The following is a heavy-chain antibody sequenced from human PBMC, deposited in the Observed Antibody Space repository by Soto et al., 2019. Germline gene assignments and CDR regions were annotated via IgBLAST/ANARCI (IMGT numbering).Heavy chain of an antibody. CDR3: ARDLRTGNYYYGMDV. CDR1: GFTFSSYA. D-gene: IGHD7-27*01. J-gene: IGHJ6*02. CDR2: IWYDGSNK. V-gene: IGHV3-33*01. Sequence: GGSLRLSCAASGFTFSSYAMHWVRQAPGKGLEWVAVIWYDGSNKYYADSVKGRFTISRDNSKNTLYLQMNSLRAEDTAVYYCARDLRTGNYYYGMDVWGQGTTVTVSS.